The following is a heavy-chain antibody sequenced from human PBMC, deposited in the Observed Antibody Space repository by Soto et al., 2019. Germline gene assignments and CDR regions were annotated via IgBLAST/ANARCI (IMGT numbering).Heavy chain of an antibody. Sequence: PGGSLRLSCAASGFTFSSYAMNWLRQAPGKGLEWVSAISGRGDSTYYVDSVKGRFTISRDNSNNTLYLQMNSLRAEDTAVYYCAKRATGTYFDYWGQGTLVTVSS. J-gene: IGHJ4*02. CDR2: ISGRGDST. V-gene: IGHV3-23*01. CDR1: GFTFSSYA. CDR3: AKRATGTYFDY. D-gene: IGHD1-1*01.